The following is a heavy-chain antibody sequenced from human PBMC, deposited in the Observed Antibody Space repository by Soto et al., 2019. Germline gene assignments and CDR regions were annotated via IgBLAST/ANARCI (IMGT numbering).Heavy chain of an antibody. CDR3: ARGSLRGGNWYFDL. D-gene: IGHD3-16*01. J-gene: IGHJ2*01. V-gene: IGHV6-1*01. CDR1: GDSVSKNSAT. CDR2: TYYRSKWYN. Sequence: QEQLQQSGPGLVKPSQTLSLTCAISGDSVSKNSATWNWIRQSPARGLEWLGRTYYRSKWYNDYAVSVKSRITSNPDTSKNQFSLQLNSVTPEDTAVYYCARGSLRGGNWYFDLWGHGTLVTVSS.